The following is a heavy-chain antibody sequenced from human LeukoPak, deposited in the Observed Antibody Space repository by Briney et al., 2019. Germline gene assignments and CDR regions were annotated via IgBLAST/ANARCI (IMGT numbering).Heavy chain of an antibody. J-gene: IGHJ4*02. CDR3: ARGRAVAANSPFDY. V-gene: IGHV4-34*01. CDR1: GSISSYY. CDR2: INHSGST. D-gene: IGHD6-19*01. Sequence: SETLSLTCTVSGSISSYYWSWIRQPPGKGLEWIAEINHSGSTNYNPSLRSRVTISVDTSKNQFSLKLSSVTAADTAVYYCARGRAVAANSPFDYWGQGTLVTVSS.